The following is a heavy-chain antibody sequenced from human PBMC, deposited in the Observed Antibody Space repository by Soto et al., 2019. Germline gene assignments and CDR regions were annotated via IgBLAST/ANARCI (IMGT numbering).Heavy chain of an antibody. CDR2: IGSGSAHI. CDR1: GFTFSFYI. J-gene: IGHJ3*02. CDR3: ARAYYYGSSGYQTAFDI. V-gene: IGHV3-21*01. D-gene: IGHD3-22*01. Sequence: KTGGSLRLSCAASGFTFSFYIMNWVRQAPGKGLEWVSSIGSGSAHIYYADSVKGRFTISRDNAKNSLFLQMNSLRAEDTAVYYCARAYYYGSSGYQTAFDIWGQGTMVTVSS.